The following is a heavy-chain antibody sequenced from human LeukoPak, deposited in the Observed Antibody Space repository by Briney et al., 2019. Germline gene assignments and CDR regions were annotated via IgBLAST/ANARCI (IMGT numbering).Heavy chain of an antibody. J-gene: IGHJ4*02. D-gene: IGHD6-19*01. CDR2: IYTDDNT. Sequence: GGSLRLSCAASGFTVSSNYMNWVRQAPGKGLEWVSVIYTDDNTYYADSVEGRFTISRDDAKNSLYLQMNSLRAEDTAVYYCARGVLYSNGWYMRGYFDYWGQGTLVTVSS. V-gene: IGHV3-53*01. CDR3: ARGVLYSNGWYMRGYFDY. CDR1: GFTVSSNY.